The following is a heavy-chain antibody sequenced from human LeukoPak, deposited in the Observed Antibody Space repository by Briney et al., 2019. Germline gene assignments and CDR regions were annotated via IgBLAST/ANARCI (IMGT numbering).Heavy chain of an antibody. Sequence: SVKVSCKASGFSFTSSVMQWVRQARGQRLEWIGWIVVGSVNTNYAQKFQERVTITRDMSTSTAYMELNSLRSEDTAVYYCAAASQIWYDSGGRGFDPWGQGTLVTVSS. D-gene: IGHD3-22*01. J-gene: IGHJ5*02. V-gene: IGHV1-58*02. CDR3: AAASQIWYDSGGRGFDP. CDR1: GFSFTSSV. CDR2: IVVGSVNT.